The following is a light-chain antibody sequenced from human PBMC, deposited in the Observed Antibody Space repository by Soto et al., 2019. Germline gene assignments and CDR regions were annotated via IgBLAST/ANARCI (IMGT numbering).Light chain of an antibody. CDR3: SSYTAXGTI. V-gene: IGLV2-14*01. Sequence: QSVLTQPASVSWSPGQSITISCTGTSGDVVGWYYVSWYQQLPGKAPKLMISEVSNRPSGVSNRFSGSKSGNTASLTISGLQAEDEADYYGSSYTAXGTIVGTGTKVXV. CDR1: SGDVVGWYY. J-gene: IGLJ1*01. CDR2: EVS.